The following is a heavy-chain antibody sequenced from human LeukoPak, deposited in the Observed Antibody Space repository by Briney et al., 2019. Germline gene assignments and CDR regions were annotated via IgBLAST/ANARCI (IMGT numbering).Heavy chain of an antibody. D-gene: IGHD3-22*01. CDR1: GYSISSGYY. Sequence: SETLSLTCAVSGYSISSGYYWGWIRQPPGKGLEWIGSIYHSGSTYYNPSLKSRVTISVDTSKNQFSLKLSSVTAADTAVYYCARGRYYYDSSGYYSDYWGQGTLVTVSS. CDR3: ARGRYYYDSSGYYSDY. V-gene: IGHV4-38-2*01. J-gene: IGHJ4*02. CDR2: IYHSGST.